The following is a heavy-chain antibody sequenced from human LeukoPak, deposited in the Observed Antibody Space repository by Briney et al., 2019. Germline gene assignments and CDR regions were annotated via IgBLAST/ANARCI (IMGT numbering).Heavy chain of an antibody. V-gene: IGHV3-64D*06. CDR1: GFTFSSYA. CDR3: VKDRSEYFDWLLGFDY. J-gene: IGHJ4*02. CDR2: IGSNGGST. D-gene: IGHD3-9*01. Sequence: GGSLRLSCSASGFTFSSYAMHWVRQTPGKGLEYVSAIGSNGGSTYYADSVKGRFAISRDNSKNTLYLQMSSLRAEDTAVYYCVKDRSEYFDWLLGFDYWGQGTLVTVSS.